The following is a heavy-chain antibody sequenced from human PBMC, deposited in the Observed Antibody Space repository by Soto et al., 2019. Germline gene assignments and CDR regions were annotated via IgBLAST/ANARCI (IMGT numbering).Heavy chain of an antibody. V-gene: IGHV3-23*01. CDR2: ISGSGGST. J-gene: IGHJ4*02. CDR3: AKRDTRYGDYYFDY. D-gene: IGHD4-17*01. Sequence: GALRLSCAASGFTFSSYEMNWVRQAPGKGLEWVSYISGSGGSTYYADSVKGRFTISRDNSKNTLFLQMNSLRAEDSAVYYCAKRDTRYGDYYFDYWGQGTLVTVSS. CDR1: GFTFSSYE.